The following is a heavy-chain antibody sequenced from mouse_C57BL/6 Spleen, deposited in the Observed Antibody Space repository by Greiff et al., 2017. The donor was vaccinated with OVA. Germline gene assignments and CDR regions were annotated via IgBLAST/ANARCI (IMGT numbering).Heavy chain of an antibody. CDR2: ISNLAYCI. CDR1: GFTFSDYG. CDR3: ARHRTGTYAMDY. Sequence: DVQLVESGGGLVQPGGSLKLSCAASGFTFSDYGMAWVRQAPRQGPEWVAFISNLAYCIYYADTVTGRFTISRENAKNTLYLEMSSLRSEDAAMYYCARHRTGTYAMDYWGQGTSVTVSS. V-gene: IGHV5-15*01. D-gene: IGHD4-1*01. J-gene: IGHJ4*01.